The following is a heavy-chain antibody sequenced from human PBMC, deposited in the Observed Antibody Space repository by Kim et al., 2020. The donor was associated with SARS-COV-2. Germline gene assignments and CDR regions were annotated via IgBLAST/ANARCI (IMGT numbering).Heavy chain of an antibody. D-gene: IGHD5-12*01. Sequence: KRYSPSLKSRLTITKDTSKHQVVLTLTNMDPVDTATYYCAHSRDGYNPDYWGQGTLVTVSS. CDR2: K. J-gene: IGHJ4*02. CDR3: AHSRDGYNPDY. V-gene: IGHV2-5*01.